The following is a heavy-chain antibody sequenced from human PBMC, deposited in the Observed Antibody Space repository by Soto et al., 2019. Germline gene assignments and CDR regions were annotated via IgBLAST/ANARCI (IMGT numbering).Heavy chain of an antibody. D-gene: IGHD2-15*01. CDR1: GGTFSSYA. CDR3: ARGRYCSGGSCYNFDY. Sequence: SVKVSCKASGGTFSSYAISWVRQAPGQGLEWMGGIIPIFGTANYAQKFQGRVTITADESTSTAYMELSSLRSEDTAVYYCARGRYCSGGSCYNFDYWGQGTLVTVSS. V-gene: IGHV1-69*13. J-gene: IGHJ4*02. CDR2: IIPIFGTA.